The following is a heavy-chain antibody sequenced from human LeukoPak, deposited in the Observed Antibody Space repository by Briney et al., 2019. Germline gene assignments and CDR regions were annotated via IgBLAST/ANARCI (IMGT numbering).Heavy chain of an antibody. J-gene: IGHJ3*01. D-gene: IGHD2-21*02. CDR2: IYYSGST. CDR3: ARNMTAITRLDVFDL. Sequence: SETLSLTCTVSATSMINSHYWGWIRQSPGNGLEWIGSIYYSGSTFYNPSLKSRITISVDTSKNHFSLELRSVTAADTAIYYCARNMTAITRLDVFDLWGPGTMVTVS. V-gene: IGHV4-39*02. CDR1: ATSMINSHY.